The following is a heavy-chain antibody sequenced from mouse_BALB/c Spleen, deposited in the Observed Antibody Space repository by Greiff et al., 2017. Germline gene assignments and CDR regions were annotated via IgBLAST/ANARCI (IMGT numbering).Heavy chain of an antibody. CDR1: GFSLTSYG. CDR3: AREGWDGDYFDY. D-gene: IGHD4-1*01. CDR2: IWAGGST. V-gene: IGHV2-9*02. Sequence: VQLQQSGPGLVAPSQSLSITCPVSGFSLTSYGVHWVRQPPGKGLEWLGVIWAGGSTNYNSALMSRLSISKDNSKSQVFLKMNSLQTDDTAMYYCAREGWDGDYFDYWGQGTTRTVSS. J-gene: IGHJ2*01.